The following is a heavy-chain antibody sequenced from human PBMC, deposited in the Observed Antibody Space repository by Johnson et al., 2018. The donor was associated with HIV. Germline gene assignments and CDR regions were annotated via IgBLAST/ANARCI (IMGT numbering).Heavy chain of an antibody. J-gene: IGHJ3*02. CDR3: ARLPGYSSGWTLGAFDI. Sequence: QVQLVESGGGVVQPGRSLRLSCAASGFTFSSYGMHWVRQAPGKGLEWVAVISYDGSNKYYADSVKGRFTISRDNSKNTLYLKMKSLRSGDTAVYYCARLPGYSSGWTLGAFDIWGQGTMVTVSS. CDR1: GFTFSSYG. CDR2: ISYDGSNK. D-gene: IGHD6-19*01. V-gene: IGHV3-30*03.